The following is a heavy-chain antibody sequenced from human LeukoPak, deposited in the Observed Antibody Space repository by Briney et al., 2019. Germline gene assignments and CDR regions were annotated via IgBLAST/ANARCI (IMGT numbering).Heavy chain of an antibody. J-gene: IGHJ5*02. CDR2: IIPIFGTA. V-gene: IGHV1-69*05. D-gene: IGHD3-22*01. CDR1: GGTFSSYA. Sequence: SVKVSCKASGGTFSSYAISWVRQAPGQGLGWMGGIIPIFGTANYAQKFQGRVTITTDESTSTAYMELSSLRSEDTAVYYCARDLSQYYYDSSGYAPFDPWGQGTLVTVSS. CDR3: ARDLSQYYYDSSGYAPFDP.